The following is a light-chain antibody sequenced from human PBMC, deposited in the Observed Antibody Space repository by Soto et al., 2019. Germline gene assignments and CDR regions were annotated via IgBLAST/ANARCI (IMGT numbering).Light chain of an antibody. J-gene: IGKJ5*01. Sequence: EIVLTQSPGTLSLSPGERATLSCRASQRVRSNYLAWYQQKPGQTPRLLIYDTYSRATGIPDRFSGSGSGTDFTLTITRLEPEDFAVYYCQQYGSSPHFGQGTRLEIK. V-gene: IGKV3-20*01. CDR3: QQYGSSPH. CDR2: DTY. CDR1: QRVRSNY.